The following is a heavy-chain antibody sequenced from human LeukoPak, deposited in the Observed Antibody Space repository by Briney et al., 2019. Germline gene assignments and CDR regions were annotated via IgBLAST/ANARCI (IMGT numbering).Heavy chain of an antibody. Sequence: PGGSLRLSCAASGFTFSSSAMSWVRQAPGKGLEWVSSISGSGSGRSTYYADSVKGRFTISRDNSKNTLYLQMNSLRAEDTAVYYCAKDFKSEYGSGSYYNREWGDWGQGTLVTVSS. CDR1: GFTFSSSA. CDR2: ISGSGSGRST. V-gene: IGHV3-23*01. CDR3: AKDFKSEYGSGSYYNREWGD. D-gene: IGHD3-10*01. J-gene: IGHJ4*02.